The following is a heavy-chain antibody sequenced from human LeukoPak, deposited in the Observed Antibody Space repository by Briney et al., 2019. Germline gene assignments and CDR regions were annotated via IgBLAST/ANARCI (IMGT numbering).Heavy chain of an antibody. V-gene: IGHV3-21*01. Sequence: GGSLRLSCAASGFTFSSYSMNWVRQAPGKLLEWVSSISSSSSYIYYADSVKGRFTISRDNSKNSLYLKMNSLRAEETAVYYCARVAYYYDSSGYPRLDAFDIWGQGTMVTVSS. CDR3: ARVAYYYDSSGYPRLDAFDI. CDR2: ISSSSSYI. CDR1: GFTFSSYS. D-gene: IGHD3-22*01. J-gene: IGHJ3*02.